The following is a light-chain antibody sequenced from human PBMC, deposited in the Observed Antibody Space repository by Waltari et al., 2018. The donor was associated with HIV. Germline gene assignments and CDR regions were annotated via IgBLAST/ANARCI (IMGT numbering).Light chain of an antibody. CDR1: QTVTSNY. V-gene: IGKV3-20*01. CDR2: GAS. CDR3: HQYGTSPRT. Sequence: EIVLSQSPRPLSLSPGERAPLSCRASQTVTSNYLAWYQVRPGQAPMLLIYGASISATGVPDKFSGSGSGTDFTLTIGRLEPEDFAVYYCHQYGTSPRTFGQGSKVEIK. J-gene: IGKJ2*01.